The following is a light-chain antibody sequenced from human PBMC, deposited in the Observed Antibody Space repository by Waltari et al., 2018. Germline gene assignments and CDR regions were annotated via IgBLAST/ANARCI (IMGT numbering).Light chain of an antibody. V-gene: IGKV3-20*01. CDR1: QSVSSSY. Sequence: EIVLTQSPGTLSLSPGERATLSCRASQSVSSSYLSWYQQKPGQPPRLLINAASTRAPGIPDRVSVSGSGTDFILTISRLEPEYFAMYYCQQYSISPLFTFGPGTKVQI. CDR2: AAS. CDR3: QQYSISPLFT. J-gene: IGKJ3*01.